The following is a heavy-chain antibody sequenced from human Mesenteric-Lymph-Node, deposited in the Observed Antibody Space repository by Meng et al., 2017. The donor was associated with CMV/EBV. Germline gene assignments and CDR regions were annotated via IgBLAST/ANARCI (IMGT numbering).Heavy chain of an antibody. J-gene: IGHJ6*02. CDR3: ARGVVPAAIPVRYYYYGMDV. D-gene: IGHD2-2*02. CDR1: GFTFRNYW. Sequence: GESLKISCVASGFTFRNYWMGWVRQAPGRGLEWVANIKTDGSDTYYVDSVKGRFTISRDNANNLLYLQMNSLRAEDTAVYYCARGVVPAAIPVRYYYYGMDVWGQGTTVTVSS. V-gene: IGHV3-7*01. CDR2: IKTDGSDT.